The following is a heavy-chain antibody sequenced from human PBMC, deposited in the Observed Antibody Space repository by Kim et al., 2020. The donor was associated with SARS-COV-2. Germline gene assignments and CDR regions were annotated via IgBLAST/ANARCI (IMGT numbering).Heavy chain of an antibody. CDR3: ARGEFFRVGLRLQQKRGHDAFDI. CDR2: INHSGST. Sequence: SETLSLTCAVYGGSFSGYYWSWIRQPPGKGLEWIGEINHSGSTNYNPSLKSRVTISVDTSKNQFSLKLSSVTAADTAVYYCARGEFFRVGLRLQQKRGHDAFDIWGQGTMVTVSS. V-gene: IGHV4-34*01. J-gene: IGHJ3*02. D-gene: IGHD1-26*01. CDR1: GGSFSGYY.